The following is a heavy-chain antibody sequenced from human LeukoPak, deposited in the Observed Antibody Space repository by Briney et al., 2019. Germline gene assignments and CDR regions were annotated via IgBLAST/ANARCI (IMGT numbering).Heavy chain of an antibody. CDR1: NFTFSNAW. V-gene: IGHV3-15*07. Sequence: GGSLRLSCAASNFTFSNAWMNWVRQAPGKGLEWVGRIKTVTDGGTTGCAAPVKGRFIISRDDSKNTLFLQMNSLKTEDTAVYYCSTDPWHGMDVWGQGTTVTVSS. D-gene: IGHD5-24*01. CDR2: IKTVTDGGTT. CDR3: STDPWHGMDV. J-gene: IGHJ6*02.